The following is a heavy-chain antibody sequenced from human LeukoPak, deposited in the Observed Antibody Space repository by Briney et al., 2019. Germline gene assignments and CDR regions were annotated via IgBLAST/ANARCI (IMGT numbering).Heavy chain of an antibody. V-gene: IGHV3-23*01. Sequence: GGSLRLSCAASGFTFSSYALNWVRQAPGKGLEWVSGISAGGGTTYFADSVKGRFTISRDNSKSTLYLQMNSLRAEDTAVYFCAKDRHGDYSFDFWGQGTLATVSS. D-gene: IGHD4-17*01. CDR2: ISAGGGTT. CDR1: GFTFSSYA. J-gene: IGHJ4*02. CDR3: AKDRHGDYSFDF.